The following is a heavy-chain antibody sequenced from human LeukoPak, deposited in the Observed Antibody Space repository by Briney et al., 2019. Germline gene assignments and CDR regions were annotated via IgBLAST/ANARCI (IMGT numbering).Heavy chain of an antibody. D-gene: IGHD1-1*01. J-gene: IGHJ4*02. Sequence: PSETLSLTCTVSGGSISSSSYYWGWIRQPPGKGLEWIGRIYTSGSTNYNPSLKSRVTMSVDTSKNQFSLKLSSVTAADTAVYYCAGDISRWNELDSWGRGTLVTVSS. CDR3: AGDISRWNELDS. CDR1: GGSISSSSYY. CDR2: IYTSGST. V-gene: IGHV4-39*07.